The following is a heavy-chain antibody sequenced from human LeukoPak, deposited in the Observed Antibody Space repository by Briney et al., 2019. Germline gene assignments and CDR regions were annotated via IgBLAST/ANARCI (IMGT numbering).Heavy chain of an antibody. V-gene: IGHV4-59*08. CDR2: IFYSGRT. D-gene: IGHD3-10*01. Sequence: SETLSLTCTVSGGSISSYYWNWIRQPPGKGLEWIGYIFYSGRTSYNPSLKSRVTLSVDTSKNQFSLKLSSVTAADTAVYYCARGTMGRGIIYGNWFDPWGQGTLVTVSS. CDR3: ARGTMGRGIIYGNWFDP. CDR1: GGSISSYY. J-gene: IGHJ5*02.